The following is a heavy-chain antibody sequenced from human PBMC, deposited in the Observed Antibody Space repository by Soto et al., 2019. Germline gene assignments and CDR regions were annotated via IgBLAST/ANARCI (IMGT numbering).Heavy chain of an antibody. CDR2: ISYDGSNK. CDR1: GFTFSSYG. Sequence: GGSLRLSCAASGFTFSSYGMHWVRQAPGKGLEWVAVISYDGSNKYYADSVKGRFTISRDNSKNTLYLQMNSLRAEDTAVYYCAKVRGRSLDPYYYYYMDVWGKGTTVTVSS. V-gene: IGHV3-30*18. D-gene: IGHD3-10*01. CDR3: AKVRGRSLDPYYYYYMDV. J-gene: IGHJ6*03.